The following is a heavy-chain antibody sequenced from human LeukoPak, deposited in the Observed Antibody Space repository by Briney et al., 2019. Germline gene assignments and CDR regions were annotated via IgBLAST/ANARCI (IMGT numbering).Heavy chain of an antibody. J-gene: IGHJ6*02. Sequence: ASVKVSCKASGYTFTSYGISWVRQAPGQGLEWMGWINAYNGNTNYAQKLQGRVTMTTDTSTSTAYMELRSLRSDDTAVYYCARAYSSSWYEEWAYYYYGMDVWGQGTTVTVSS. CDR2: INAYNGNT. D-gene: IGHD6-13*01. CDR1: GYTFTSYG. CDR3: ARAYSSSWYEEWAYYYYGMDV. V-gene: IGHV1-18*01.